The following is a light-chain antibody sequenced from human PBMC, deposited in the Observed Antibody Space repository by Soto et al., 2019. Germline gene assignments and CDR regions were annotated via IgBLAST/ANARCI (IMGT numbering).Light chain of an antibody. V-gene: IGLV1-47*01. CDR3: ATWDDNLRGQV. J-gene: IGLJ2*01. CDR2: RTN. Sequence: QSVLTQPPSASGTPGQKVTISCSGSSSNIGSNLVYWYQHLPGTAPKLLIYRTNQRPSGVPDLFSGSKSGTSSSLAISGLRSEDEAEYYCATWDDNLRGQVFGGGTQLTVL. CDR1: SSNIGSNL.